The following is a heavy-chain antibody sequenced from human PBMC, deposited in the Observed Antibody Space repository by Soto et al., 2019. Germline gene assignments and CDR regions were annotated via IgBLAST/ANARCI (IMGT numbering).Heavy chain of an antibody. CDR2: INPYGGAA. Sequence: GASVKVSCKASGYTFTSTWMHWVRQAPGQGLEWMGIINPYGGAATYAEKFQGRVTMTRDTSTSTDYMELSSLRSEDTAVYYCARDRDIVVVVAAEYYYYYYGMAVWGQGTTVTVSS. V-gene: IGHV1-46*01. CDR1: GYTFTSTW. D-gene: IGHD2-15*01. J-gene: IGHJ6*02. CDR3: ARDRDIVVVVAAEYYYYYYGMAV.